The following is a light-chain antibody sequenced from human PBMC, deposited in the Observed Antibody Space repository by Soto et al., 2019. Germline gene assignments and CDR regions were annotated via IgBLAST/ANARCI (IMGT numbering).Light chain of an antibody. CDR2: GAS. CDR1: QSVSSY. V-gene: IGKV3-20*01. CDR3: QQYRMSPNT. J-gene: IGKJ5*01. Sequence: EIVLTQSPATLSLSPGERATLSCRASQSVSSYLAWYQQKPGQAPRLLIYGASTRATGIPARFSGSGSGTEFTLTISRLEPEDFAVYFCQQYRMSPNTFGQGTRLEIK.